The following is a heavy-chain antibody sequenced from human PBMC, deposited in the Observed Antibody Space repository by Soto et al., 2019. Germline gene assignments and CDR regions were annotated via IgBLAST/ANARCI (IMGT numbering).Heavy chain of an antibody. Sequence: ASVKVSCKASGYTFTGYYMHWVRQAPGQGLEWMGWINPNSGGTNYAQKFQGWVTMTRDTSISTAYMELSRLRSDDTAVYYCARGEQLVPSPIYYFDYWGQGTLVTVSS. CDR2: INPNSGGT. CDR1: GYTFTGYY. D-gene: IGHD6-6*01. CDR3: ARGEQLVPSPIYYFDY. J-gene: IGHJ4*02. V-gene: IGHV1-2*04.